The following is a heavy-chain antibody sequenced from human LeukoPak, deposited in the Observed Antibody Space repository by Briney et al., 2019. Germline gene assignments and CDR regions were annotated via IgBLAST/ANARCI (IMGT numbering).Heavy chain of an antibody. J-gene: IGHJ3*02. CDR3: ARVTVTTPDAFDI. CDR1: GYSISSGYY. V-gene: IGHV4-38-2*02. D-gene: IGHD4-17*01. Sequence: SETLSLTCTVSGYSISSGYYWGWIRQPPGKGLEWIGSIHHSGSTNYNPSLKSRVTISLDTSKNQFSLKLSSVTAADTAVYYCARVTVTTPDAFDIWGQGTMVTVSS. CDR2: IHHSGST.